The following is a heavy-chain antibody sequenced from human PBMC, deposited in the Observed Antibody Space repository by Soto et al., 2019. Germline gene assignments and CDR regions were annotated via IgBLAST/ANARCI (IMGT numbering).Heavy chain of an antibody. D-gene: IGHD2-8*02. J-gene: IGHJ4*02. CDR2: IGGTGTTK. CDR3: ARDPNSGISYFDS. V-gene: IGHV3-48*01. CDR1: GFTFSSYS. Sequence: GGSLRLSCRASGFTFSSYSMNWVRQAPGRGLEWVSFIGGTGTTKYYADSVKGRFTISRDNAGNSLYLQMTSLRADDTAVYYCARDPNSGISYFDSWGQGVLVTVSS.